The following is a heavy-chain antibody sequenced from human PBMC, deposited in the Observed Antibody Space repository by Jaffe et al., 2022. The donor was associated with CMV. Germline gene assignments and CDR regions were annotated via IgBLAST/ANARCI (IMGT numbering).Heavy chain of an antibody. V-gene: IGHV3-11*01. CDR1: GFRFSDDY. CDR3: ARGSWLQSWWYVAS. D-gene: IGHD2-15*01. CDR2: ISGTGYTI. J-gene: IGHJ5*02. Sequence: VQLVESGGGLVKPGGSLRLSCAAFGFRFSDDYMSWIRQAPGKGLEWVSYISGTGYTIHYADSVKGRFIISRDNARQSLYLQMNSLRAEDSAVYYCARGSWLQSWWYVASWGQGTQVTVSS.